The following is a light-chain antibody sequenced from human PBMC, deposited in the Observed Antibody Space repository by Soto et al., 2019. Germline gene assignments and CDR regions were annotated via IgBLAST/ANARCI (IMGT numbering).Light chain of an antibody. CDR2: KAS. CDR1: QRVTNW. J-gene: IGKJ1*01. CDR3: QQYNSYWI. Sequence: DIQMTQSPSTLSASVGDRVTITCRASQRVTNWMAWYQQKPGKAPKLPIYKASNLEDGVPSRFSGSGSGTEFTLTISSLQPDDFATYYCQQYNSYWIFGQGTKVEVK. V-gene: IGKV1-5*03.